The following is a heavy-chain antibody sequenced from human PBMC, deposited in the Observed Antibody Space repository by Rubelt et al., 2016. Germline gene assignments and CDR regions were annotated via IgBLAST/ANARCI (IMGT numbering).Heavy chain of an antibody. Sequence: SGFTFSSYAMHWVRQAPGKGLEWVAVISYDGSNKYYADSVKGRFTISRDNSKNTLYLQMNSLRAEDTAVYYCARDTLRFWSGYSFVDYWGQGTLVTVSS. CDR3: ARDTLRFWSGYSFVDY. CDR1: GFTFSSYA. J-gene: IGHJ4*02. D-gene: IGHD3-3*01. CDR2: ISYDGSNK. V-gene: IGHV3-30*04.